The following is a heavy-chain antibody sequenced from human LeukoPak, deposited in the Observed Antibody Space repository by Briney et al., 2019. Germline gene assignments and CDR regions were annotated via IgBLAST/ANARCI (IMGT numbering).Heavy chain of an antibody. J-gene: IGHJ4*02. Sequence: GGSLRLSCAASGFTFDDYDLNWVRQAPGKGLEWVSTLYIDGSTYYADAVKGRFTTSRDNFKNTLYLQMNRLRDEDTAVYYCASLNYDSTGYHGPVDYWGQGTLVTVSS. D-gene: IGHD3-22*01. CDR3: ASLNYDSTGYHGPVDY. CDR2: LYIDGST. CDR1: GFTFDDYD. V-gene: IGHV3-66*01.